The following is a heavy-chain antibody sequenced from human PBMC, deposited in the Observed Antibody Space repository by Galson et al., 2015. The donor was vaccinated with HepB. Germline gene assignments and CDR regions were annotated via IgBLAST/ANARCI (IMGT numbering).Heavy chain of an antibody. Sequence: SLRLSCAASGFKFTTYWMNWVRQAPGKGLEWVANIDQDGSEKYSVDSVKGRFTISRDNAKNSLYLQMHSLRAEDTAVYYCARDASAAAIAGFDLWGQGTMVTVSS. D-gene: IGHD5-12*01. CDR3: ARDASAAAIAGFDL. J-gene: IGHJ3*01. CDR2: IDQDGSEK. CDR1: GFKFTTYW. V-gene: IGHV3-7*03.